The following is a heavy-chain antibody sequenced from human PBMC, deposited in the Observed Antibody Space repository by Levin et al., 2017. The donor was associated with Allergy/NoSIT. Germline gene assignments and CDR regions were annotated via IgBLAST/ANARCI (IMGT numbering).Heavy chain of an antibody. D-gene: IGHD6-19*01. V-gene: IGHV3-66*01. J-gene: IGHJ4*02. Sequence: LSLTCAASGFTVSSNYMSWVRQAPGKGLEWVSVIYSGGSTYYADSVKGRFTISRDNSKNTLYLQMNSLRAEDTAVYYCARAGGAVAGINWGQGTLVTVSS. CDR1: GFTVSSNY. CDR3: ARAGGAVAGIN. CDR2: IYSGGST.